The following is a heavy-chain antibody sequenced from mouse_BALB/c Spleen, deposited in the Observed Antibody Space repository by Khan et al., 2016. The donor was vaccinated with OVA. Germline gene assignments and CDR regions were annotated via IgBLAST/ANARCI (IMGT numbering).Heavy chain of an antibody. CDR2: FRGYGST. D-gene: IGHD2-4*01. J-gene: IGHJ4*01. V-gene: IGHV2-6-7*01. CDR1: GFSFTGYC. Sequence: QVQLKQSGPGLVEPSQSLSITCTVSGFSFTGYCVNWVRQPLGKGLLWRGMFRGYGSTDYNSAFKSRLSISKDNSKSQVFLKMYSLDTDDTARYYCTREIYCDYAYYDAMDYWGQGTTVTVSS. CDR3: TREIYCDYAYYDAMDY.